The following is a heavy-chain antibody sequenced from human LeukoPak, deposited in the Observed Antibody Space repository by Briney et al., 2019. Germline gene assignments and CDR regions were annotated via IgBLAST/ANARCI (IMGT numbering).Heavy chain of an antibody. V-gene: IGHV3-23*01. J-gene: IGHJ3*02. CDR2: ISGSGGST. Sequence: GGSLRLSCAASGFTFSSYAMSWVRQAPGKGLEWVSAISGSGGSTYYADSVKGRFTISRDNSKNTLYLQMNSLRAEDTAVYYCAEDHYRYLEGNDAFDIWGQGTMVTVSS. CDR3: AEDHYRYLEGNDAFDI. CDR1: GFTFSSYA. D-gene: IGHD5-18*01.